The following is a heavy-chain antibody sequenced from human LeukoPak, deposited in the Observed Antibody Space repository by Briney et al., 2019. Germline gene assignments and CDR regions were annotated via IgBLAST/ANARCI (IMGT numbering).Heavy chain of an antibody. CDR2: ISSSSSYI. CDR1: GFTFSSYS. CDR3: ARDYSPWIQLWLPPRY. D-gene: IGHD5-18*01. Sequence: GGSLRLSCAASGFTFSSYSMTWVRQAPGKGLEWVSSISSSSSYIYYADSVKGRFTISRDNAKNSLYLQMNSLRAEDTAVYYCARDYSPWIQLWLPPRYWGQGTLVTVSS. V-gene: IGHV3-21*01. J-gene: IGHJ4*02.